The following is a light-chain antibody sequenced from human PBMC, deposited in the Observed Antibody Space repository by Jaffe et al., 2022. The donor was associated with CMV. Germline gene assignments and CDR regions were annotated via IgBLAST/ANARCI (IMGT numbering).Light chain of an antibody. V-gene: IGLV2-14*03. CDR2: DVS. Sequence: QSALTQPASVSGSPGQSITISCTGSSSDVGGYNYVSWYQQHPGKAPKLIIYDVSNRPSGVSNRFSGSKSGNTASLTISGLQAEDEADYYCSSYAGSMTRCVFGGGTKLTVL. J-gene: IGLJ3*02. CDR1: SSDVGGYNY. CDR3: SSYAGSMTRCV.